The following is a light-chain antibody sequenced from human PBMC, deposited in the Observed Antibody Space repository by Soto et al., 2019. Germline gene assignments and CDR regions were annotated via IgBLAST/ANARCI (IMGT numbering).Light chain of an antibody. V-gene: IGKV1-39*01. CDR3: QQSYSVPIT. J-gene: IGKJ5*01. CDR2: AAF. Sequence: DIQMTQSPSSLSASIGDRVTITCQASQNITNNLSWYQQKPGKAPKLLIYAAFSLQSGVPSRFSGSGSGTDFTLTISSLQPEDFATYYCQQSYSVPITFGQGTRLEIK. CDR1: QNITNN.